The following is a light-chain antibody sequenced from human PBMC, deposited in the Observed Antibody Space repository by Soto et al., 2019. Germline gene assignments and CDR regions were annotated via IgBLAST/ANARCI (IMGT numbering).Light chain of an antibody. Sequence: QSALTQPASVSGYPGQSITISCTGTSSDVGGYNYVSWYQQHPGEAPKLMIYEVSYRPSGVSHRFSGSKSGNTASLTISGLQAEDEADYYCSAYTSGSALAVFGGGTKLTVL. J-gene: IGLJ2*01. V-gene: IGLV2-14*01. CDR1: SSDVGGYNY. CDR3: SAYTSGSALAV. CDR2: EVS.